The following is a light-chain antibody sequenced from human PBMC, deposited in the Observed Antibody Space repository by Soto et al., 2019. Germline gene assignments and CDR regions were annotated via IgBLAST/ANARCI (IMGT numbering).Light chain of an antibody. J-gene: IGKJ1*01. V-gene: IGKV4-1*01. CDR3: QQYYSTPWT. Sequence: DIVMTQSPDSLAVSLGERATINCKSSQSVLYSSNNKNYLAWYQQKQVQPPKVLIYWTSTRESGVPDRISGSGSGTDFTLTISRLQAEDVAVYYCQQYYSTPWTFGQGTKVEIK. CDR1: QSVLYSSNNKNY. CDR2: WTS.